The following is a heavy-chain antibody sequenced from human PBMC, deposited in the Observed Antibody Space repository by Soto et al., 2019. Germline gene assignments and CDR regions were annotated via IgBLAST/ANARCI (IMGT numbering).Heavy chain of an antibody. CDR1: GFTVNSNY. D-gene: IGHD1-26*01. CDR2: TNTGGTT. V-gene: IGHV3-53*02. J-gene: IGHJ6*02. Sequence: EVQVLATGGGLIQPGGSLRLSCAASGFTVNSNYMSWVRQAPGEGLQWVLITNTGGTTYYADSVKGRFTVSRDNSKNTLYLQMNSLRAEDTAVYYCAKGDGFILAVWGQGTTVSVSS. CDR3: AKGDGFILAV.